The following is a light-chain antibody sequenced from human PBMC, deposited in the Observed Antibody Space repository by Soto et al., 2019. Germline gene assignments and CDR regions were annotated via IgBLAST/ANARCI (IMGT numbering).Light chain of an antibody. Sequence: EIVLTQSPATLSLSPGERATLSCRASQSVSSYLAWYQQKPGQAPRLLIYDASNRATGIPARFSGSGSGTDFTLTISSLEPEDFAVDYCQQRSNWPRTFGQGTKLDIK. J-gene: IGKJ1*01. CDR3: QQRSNWPRT. CDR2: DAS. V-gene: IGKV3-11*01. CDR1: QSVSSY.